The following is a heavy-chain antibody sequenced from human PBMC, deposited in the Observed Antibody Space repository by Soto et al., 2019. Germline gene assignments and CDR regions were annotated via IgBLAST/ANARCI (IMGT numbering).Heavy chain of an antibody. V-gene: IGHV3-74*01. CDR3: ASTNGDYYGNFDS. CDR2: INSDGSTT. J-gene: IGHJ4*02. CDR1: GFSFSSYW. Sequence: QPGGSLRLSCAASGFSFSSYWMHWVRQAPGKGLVWVSGINSDGSTTSYADSVKGRFTISRDNAKNTLYLQMNNLRVEDTAVYYCASTNGDYYGNFDSWGQGTLVTVSS. D-gene: IGHD4-17*01.